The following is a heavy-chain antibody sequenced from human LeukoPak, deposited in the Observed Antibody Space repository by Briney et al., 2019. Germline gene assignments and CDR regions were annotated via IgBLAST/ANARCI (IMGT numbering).Heavy chain of an antibody. J-gene: IGHJ5*01. V-gene: IGHV3-74*01. CDR3: ARTEGTVAYDS. D-gene: IGHD4-23*01. CDR2: INSDGSGT. Sequence: GGSLRLSCAASGFTFSNYWMHWVRQAPRKGLVWVSRINSDGSGTTYADSVRGRFTISRDNAKNTLYLQVNSLRAEGTAVYYCARTEGTVAYDSWGQGTLVTVSS. CDR1: GFTFSNYW.